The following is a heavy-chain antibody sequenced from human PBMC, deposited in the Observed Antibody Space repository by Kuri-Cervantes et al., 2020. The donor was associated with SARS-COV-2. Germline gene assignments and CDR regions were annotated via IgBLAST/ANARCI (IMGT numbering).Heavy chain of an antibody. V-gene: IGHV1-3*01. D-gene: IGHD6-13*01. Sequence: ASVKVSYKASGYTFTSYAMHWVRQAPGQRLEWMGWINAGNGNTKYSQKFQGRVTITRDTSASTAYMELSSLRSEDTAVYYCARDGGIAAADYYYYYGMDVWGQGTTVTVSS. J-gene: IGHJ6*02. CDR2: INAGNGNT. CDR3: ARDGGIAAADYYYYYGMDV. CDR1: GYTFTSYA.